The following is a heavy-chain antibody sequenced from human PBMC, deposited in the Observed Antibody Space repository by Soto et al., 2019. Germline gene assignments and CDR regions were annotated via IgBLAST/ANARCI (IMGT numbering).Heavy chain of an antibody. J-gene: IGHJ1*01. D-gene: IGHD3-16*01. CDR1: GFTFSSYA. V-gene: IGHV3-30*01. Sequence: QVQLVESGGGVVQPGRSLRLSCAASGFTFSSYAMHWVRQAPGKGLEWVALISFDGSNTDYADSVRGRFTISRENFKKTLYLQMNSLRTEDTAVYYCATEGRPYALGAQYFQHWGQGTLVTVSS. CDR3: ATEGRPYALGAQYFQH. CDR2: ISFDGSNT.